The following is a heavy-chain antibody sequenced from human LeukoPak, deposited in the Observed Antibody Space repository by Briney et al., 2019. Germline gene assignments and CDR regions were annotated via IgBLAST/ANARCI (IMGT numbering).Heavy chain of an antibody. J-gene: IGHJ6*02. CDR3: ATGAGHDYSNYYYGMDV. CDR1: GYTLTELS. CDR2: FDPEDGET. V-gene: IGHV1-24*01. Sequence: ASVKVSCKVSGYTLTELSMHWVRQAPGKGREWMGGFDPEDGETIYAQKFQGRVTMTEDTSTDTAYMELSSLRSEDTAVYYCATGAGHDYSNYYYGMDVWGQGTTVTVSS. D-gene: IGHD4-4*01.